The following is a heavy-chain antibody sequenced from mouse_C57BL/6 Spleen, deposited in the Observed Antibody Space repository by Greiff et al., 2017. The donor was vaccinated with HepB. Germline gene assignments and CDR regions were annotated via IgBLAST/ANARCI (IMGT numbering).Heavy chain of an antibody. Sequence: QVQLQQSGPELVKPGASVKISCKASGYAFSSSWMNWVKQRPGKGLEWIGRIYPGDGDTNYNGKFKGKATLTADKSSSTAYMQLSSLTSEDSAVYFCARLGDYDGYWGQGTTLTVSS. CDR3: ARLGDYDGY. CDR2: IYPGDGDT. D-gene: IGHD2-4*01. J-gene: IGHJ2*01. CDR1: GYAFSSSW. V-gene: IGHV1-82*01.